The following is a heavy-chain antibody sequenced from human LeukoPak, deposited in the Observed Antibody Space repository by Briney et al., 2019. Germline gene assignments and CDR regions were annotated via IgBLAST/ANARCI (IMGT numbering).Heavy chain of an antibody. Sequence: PSETLSLTCAVYGGSFSGYYWSWIRQPPGKGLEWIGEINHSGSTNYNPSLKSRVTISVDTSKNQFSLKLSSVTAADTAVYYCARGLFGTATGADYWGQGTLVTVSS. V-gene: IGHV4-34*01. CDR2: INHSGST. CDR1: GGSFSGYY. J-gene: IGHJ4*02. D-gene: IGHD5-18*01. CDR3: ARGLFGTATGADY.